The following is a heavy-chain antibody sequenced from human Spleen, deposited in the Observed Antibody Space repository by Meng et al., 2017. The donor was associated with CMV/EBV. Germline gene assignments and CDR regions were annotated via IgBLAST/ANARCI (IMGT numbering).Heavy chain of an antibody. J-gene: IGHJ6*02. V-gene: IGHV4-61*08. CDR2: IYYSGST. D-gene: IGHD3-3*01. CDR1: GDSISSDAYY. CDR3: ARGQPFWSGYNV. Sequence: SETLSLTCTVSGDSISSDAYYWSWIRQPPGRGLEWIACIYYSGSTSYNPSLKSRVTISLDTSNNQFSLMLTSVTSADTAVYYCARGQPFWSGYNVWGQGTTVTVSS.